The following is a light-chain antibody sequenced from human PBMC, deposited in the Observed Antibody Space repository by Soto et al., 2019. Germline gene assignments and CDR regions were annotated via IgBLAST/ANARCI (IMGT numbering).Light chain of an antibody. Sequence: QSVLTQPASVSGSPGQSITISCVGTSGDIGDYNYVSWYQQHPGKVPKVIIYDVSNRPSGVSYRFSGTKSGNTASLTVSGLQAEDEADCYCCSYTRSGTLIFGTG. V-gene: IGLV2-14*01. CDR3: CSYTRSGTLI. CDR1: SGDIGDYNY. CDR2: DVS. J-gene: IGLJ1*01.